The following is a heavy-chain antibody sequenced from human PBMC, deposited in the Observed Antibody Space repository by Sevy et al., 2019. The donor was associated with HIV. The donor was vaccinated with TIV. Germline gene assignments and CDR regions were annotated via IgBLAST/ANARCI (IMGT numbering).Heavy chain of an antibody. CDR1: GFSFDSYG. CDR3: AKGGGGHYDPDEIGYYFYYHNTDV. CDR2: ISGSGTRT. V-gene: IGHV3-23*01. D-gene: IGHD3-22*01. Sequence: QLGGSLRLSCAVSGFSFDSYGMTWVRQAPGKGLEWVSGISGSGTRTYYADSVKGRFIISRNNSKNTLYLQMNSLRSEDTAIYYWAKGGGGHYDPDEIGYYFYYHNTDVWGKGTTVTVSS. J-gene: IGHJ6*03.